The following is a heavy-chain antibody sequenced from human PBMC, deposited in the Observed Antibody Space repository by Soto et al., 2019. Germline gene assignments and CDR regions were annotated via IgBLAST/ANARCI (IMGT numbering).Heavy chain of an antibody. Sequence: QVQLVQSGAEVKKPGSSVKVSCKASGGTFSSYAISWVRQAPGQGLEWMGGIIPIFGTANYAQKFQGRVTITADESTSTAYMELSSVRSEDTGVYYCARGGDYDSRGYCSRWFDPWGQGTLVTVSS. CDR3: ARGGDYDSRGYCSRWFDP. CDR1: GGTFSSYA. V-gene: IGHV1-69*01. D-gene: IGHD3-22*01. CDR2: IIPIFGTA. J-gene: IGHJ5*02.